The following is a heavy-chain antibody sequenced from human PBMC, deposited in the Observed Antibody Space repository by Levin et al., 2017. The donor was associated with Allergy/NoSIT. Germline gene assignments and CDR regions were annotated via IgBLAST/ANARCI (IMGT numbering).Heavy chain of an antibody. V-gene: IGHV4-34*01. Sequence: ETMETTCAVYGGSFSGYYWSWIRQPPGKGGEGIGEINHSGSTNYNPSLKSRVTISVDTSKNQFSLKLSSVTAADTAVYHCARGGKWGFDYWGQGTLVTVSS. CDR1: GGSFSGYY. D-gene: IGHD7-27*01. CDR2: INHSGST. J-gene: IGHJ4*02. CDR3: ARGGKWGFDY.